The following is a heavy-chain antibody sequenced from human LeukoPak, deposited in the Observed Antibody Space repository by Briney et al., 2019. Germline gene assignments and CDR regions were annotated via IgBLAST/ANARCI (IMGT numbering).Heavy chain of an antibody. V-gene: IGHV3-23*01. J-gene: IGHJ6*02. D-gene: IGHD2-2*01. CDR2: ISGSGGST. CDR1: GFTFSSYA. Sequence: GGSLRLSCAASGFTFSSYAMSRVRQAPGKGLEWVSAISGSGGSTYYADSVKGRFTISRDNSKNTLYLQMNSLRAEDTAVYYCAKAPYIVVVPAAYIHYGMDVWGQGTTVTVSS. CDR3: AKAPYIVVVPAAYIHYGMDV.